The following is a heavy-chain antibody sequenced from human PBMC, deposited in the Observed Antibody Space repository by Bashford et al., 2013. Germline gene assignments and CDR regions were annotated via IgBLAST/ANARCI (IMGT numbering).Heavy chain of an antibody. CDR2: IYYSGST. CDR3: ARERISYDSSGYNY. D-gene: IGHD3-22*01. Sequence: TLSLTCTVSGGSISSGGYYWSWIRQHPGKGLEWIGYIYYSGSTYYNPSLKSRVTISVDTSKNQFSLKLSSVTAADTAVYYCARERISYDSSGYNYWGQGTLVTVSS. CDR1: GGSISSGGYY. V-gene: IGHV4-31*03. J-gene: IGHJ4*02.